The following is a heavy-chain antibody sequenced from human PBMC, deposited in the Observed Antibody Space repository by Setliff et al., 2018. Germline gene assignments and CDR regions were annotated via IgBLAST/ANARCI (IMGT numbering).Heavy chain of an antibody. CDR3: ARSINGYQQRYDI. CDR1: GFTFRSYE. Sequence: RLSCAASGFTFRSYEMNWVRQTPGKGLEWVSYINSGGSKVYYADSVKGRFTISRDNAKNSLYLLMKSVRVDDTAVYYCARSINGYQQRYDIWGQGALVTVSS. CDR2: INSGGSKV. V-gene: IGHV3-48*03. J-gene: IGHJ4*02. D-gene: IGHD3-22*01.